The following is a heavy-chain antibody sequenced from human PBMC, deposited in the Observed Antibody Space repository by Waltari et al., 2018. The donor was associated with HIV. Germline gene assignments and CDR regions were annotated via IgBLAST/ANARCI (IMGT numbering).Heavy chain of an antibody. J-gene: IGHJ4*02. CDR3: ASGGHTSFDY. Sequence: EVHLVESGGGLVQPGGSLRLSCAASGFTFSNSSVNWVRRAPGKGLEWISYISYSNTTTYYADSVKGRFTISRDNAKNSLYLQMNSLRDEDTAIYYCASGGHTSFDYWGQGTLVTVSS. CDR1: GFTFSNSS. V-gene: IGHV3-48*02. D-gene: IGHD3-16*01. CDR2: ISYSNTTT.